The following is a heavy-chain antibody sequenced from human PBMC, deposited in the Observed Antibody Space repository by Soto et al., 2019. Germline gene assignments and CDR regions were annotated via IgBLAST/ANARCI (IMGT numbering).Heavy chain of an antibody. V-gene: IGHV5-51*01. J-gene: IGHJ6*02. CDR1: GYSFTSYW. CDR3: ARVAAAGIYYYYGMDV. CDR2: IYPGDSDT. D-gene: IGHD6-13*01. Sequence: GESLKISCKGSGYSFTSYWIGWVRQMPGKGLEWKGIIYPGDSDTRYSPSFQGQVTISADKSISTAYLQWSSLKASDTAMYYCARVAAAGIYYYYGMDVWGQGTTVTVSS.